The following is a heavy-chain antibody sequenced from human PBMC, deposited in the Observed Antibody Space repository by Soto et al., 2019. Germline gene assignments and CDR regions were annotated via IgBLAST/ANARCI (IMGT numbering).Heavy chain of an antibody. V-gene: IGHV1-24*01. Sequence: ASVKVSCKVSGYTLTELSMHWVRQAPGKGLEWMGGFDPEDGETIYAQKFQGRVTMTEDTSTDTAYMELSSLRSEDTAVYYCATGRFQDYYDSSGYFDYWGQGTLVTVSS. CDR1: GYTLTELS. D-gene: IGHD3-22*01. J-gene: IGHJ4*02. CDR2: FDPEDGET. CDR3: ATGRFQDYYDSSGYFDY.